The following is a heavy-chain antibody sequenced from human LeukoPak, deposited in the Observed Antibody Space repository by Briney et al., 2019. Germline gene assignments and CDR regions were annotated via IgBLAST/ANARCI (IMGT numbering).Heavy chain of an antibody. D-gene: IGHD1-14*01. V-gene: IGHV3-21*01. CDR2: ISTSSSYI. J-gene: IGHJ6*03. CDR3: ARDRGNQRGYYYYYMDV. Sequence: GGSLRLSCAASGFTFSSYEMDWVRQAPGKGLEWVSSISTSSSYIYYADSVKGRFTISRDNAKNSLYLQMNSLRAEDTAVYYCARDRGNQRGYYYYYMDVWGKGTTVTVSS. CDR1: GFTFSSYE.